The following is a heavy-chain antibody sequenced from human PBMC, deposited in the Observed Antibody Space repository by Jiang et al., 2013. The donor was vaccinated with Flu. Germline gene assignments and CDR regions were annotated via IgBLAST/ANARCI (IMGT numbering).Heavy chain of an antibody. D-gene: IGHD4-17*01. CDR1: GGSISSYY. J-gene: IGHJ4*02. Sequence: PGLVKPSETLSLTCTVSGGSISSYYWSWIRQPPGKGLEWIGYIYYSGSTNYNPSLKSRVTISVDTSKNQFSLKLSSVTAADTAVYYCARVGTVTTEGPYYFDYWGQGTLVTVSS. V-gene: IGHV4-59*01. CDR3: ARVGTVTTEGPYYFDY. CDR2: IYYSGST.